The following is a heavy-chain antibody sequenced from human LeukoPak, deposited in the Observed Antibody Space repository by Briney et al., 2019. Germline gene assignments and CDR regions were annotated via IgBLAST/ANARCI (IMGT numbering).Heavy chain of an antibody. CDR3: AKGIYSSGWSYFDY. D-gene: IGHD6-19*01. J-gene: IGHJ4*01. Sequence: GGSLRLSCAASGFTFSNSAMSLVRQAPGKGVGWVSTLSGNGITTYYADSVKGRFNISRDNSKNTLYLQMNSLRAEDTAVYYCAKGIYSSGWSYFDYWGHGTLVTVSS. CDR2: LSGNGITT. CDR1: GFTFSNSA. V-gene: IGHV3-23*01.